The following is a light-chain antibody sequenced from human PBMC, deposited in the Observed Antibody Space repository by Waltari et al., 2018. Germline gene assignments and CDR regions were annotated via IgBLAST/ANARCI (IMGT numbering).Light chain of an antibody. Sequence: QSALTQPASVSGSPGQTITIPCPGTSSDVGSYNLLSWYQHHPGKAPKLMIYEGSKRPSGVSNRFSGSKSGNTASLTISGLQAEDEADYYCCSYAGSNTWVFGEGTKLTVL. CDR3: CSYAGSNTWV. CDR2: EGS. J-gene: IGLJ3*02. CDR1: SSDVGSYNL. V-gene: IGLV2-23*01.